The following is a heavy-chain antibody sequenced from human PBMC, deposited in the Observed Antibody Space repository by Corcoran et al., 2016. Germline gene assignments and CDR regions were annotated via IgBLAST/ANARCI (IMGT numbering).Heavy chain of an antibody. D-gene: IGHD6-6*01. CDR3: ARGHRMYSSSSGY. Sequence: QVQLQQWGAGLLKPSETLSLTCAVYGGSFSGYYWSWIRQPPGKGLEWIGEINHSGSTNYNPSLKSRVTISVDTSKNQFSLKLSSVTAADTAVYYCARGHRMYSSSSGYWGQGTLVTVSS. J-gene: IGHJ4*02. CDR2: INHSGST. CDR1: GGSFSGYY. V-gene: IGHV4-34*01.